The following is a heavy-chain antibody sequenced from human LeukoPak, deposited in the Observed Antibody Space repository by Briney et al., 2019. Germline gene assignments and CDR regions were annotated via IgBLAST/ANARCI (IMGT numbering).Heavy chain of an antibody. CDR1: GGSVSNGSYY. CDR2: IYSTGST. D-gene: IGHD6-13*01. V-gene: IGHV4-39*07. Sequence: SETLSLTCTVSGGSVSNGSYYWGWIRQPPGKGLEWIGSIYSTGSTNYSPSLKSRVTMSVDKSKNQFSLNLSSVTAADTAVYYCARGIADPYSFDSWGQGTLVTVSS. CDR3: ARGIADPYSFDS. J-gene: IGHJ4*02.